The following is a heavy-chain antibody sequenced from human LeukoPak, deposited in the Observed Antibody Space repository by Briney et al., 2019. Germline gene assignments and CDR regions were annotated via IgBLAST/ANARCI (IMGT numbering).Heavy chain of an antibody. J-gene: IGHJ4*02. CDR3: AREGWNSSSWYNC. D-gene: IGHD6-13*01. V-gene: IGHV1-46*01. CDR2: INPSDGST. CDR1: GYTFTTYY. Sequence: ASVKVSCKASGYTFTTYYIHWVRQAPGQGLEWMGIINPSDGSTSYAQKFRGRVTMTRDTSTSTVYMELSSLRSEDTAVYYCAREGWNSSSWYNCWGQGTLVTVSS.